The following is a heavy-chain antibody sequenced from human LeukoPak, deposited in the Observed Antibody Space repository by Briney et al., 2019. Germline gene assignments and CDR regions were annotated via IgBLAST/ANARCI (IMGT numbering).Heavy chain of an antibody. V-gene: IGHV3-30*03. Sequence: GGSLRLSCAASGFTFRNYGMHWVRQAPGKGLEWVAVISRDGLTKYYADSVKGRFTLHRDNSRNTLYLEMNSLRAEDTAVYYCAFRLDWYFDVWGRGTLVTVSS. J-gene: IGHJ2*01. D-gene: IGHD5-12*01. CDR2: ISRDGLTK. CDR3: AFRLDWYFDV. CDR1: GFTFRNYG.